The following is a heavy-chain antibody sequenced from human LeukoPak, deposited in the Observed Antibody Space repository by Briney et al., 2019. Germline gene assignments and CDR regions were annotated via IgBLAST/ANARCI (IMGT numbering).Heavy chain of an antibody. J-gene: IGHJ6*02. D-gene: IGHD1-26*01. Sequence: PSQTLSLTCTVSGGSISSGSYYWSWIRQPAGKGLEWIGRIYTSGSTNYNPSLKSRVTISVDTSKNQFSLKLSSVTAADTAVYYCAHSGTRDHYYGMDVWGQGTTVTVSS. V-gene: IGHV4-61*02. CDR3: AHSGTRDHYYGMDV. CDR2: IYTSGST. CDR1: GGSISSGSYY.